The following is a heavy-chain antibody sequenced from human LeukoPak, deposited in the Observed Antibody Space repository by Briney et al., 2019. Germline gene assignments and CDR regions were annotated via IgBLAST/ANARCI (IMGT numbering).Heavy chain of an antibody. J-gene: IGHJ4*02. CDR1: GYTFTGNY. CDR2: INPNSGGT. Sequence: ASVTVSCKATGYTFTGNYMHWVRQAPGQGLEWMGWINPNSGGTNYAQKFQGRVTMTRDTSISTDYMELSRLRSDDTAVYYCARGSIAAPVDYWGQGTLVTVSS. V-gene: IGHV1-2*02. D-gene: IGHD6-13*01. CDR3: ARGSIAAPVDY.